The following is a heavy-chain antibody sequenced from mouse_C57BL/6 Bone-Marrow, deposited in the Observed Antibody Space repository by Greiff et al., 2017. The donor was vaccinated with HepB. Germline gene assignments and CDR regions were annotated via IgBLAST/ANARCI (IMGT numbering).Heavy chain of an antibody. V-gene: IGHV5-4*01. CDR1: GFTFSSYA. Sequence: EVQGVESGGGLVKPGGSLKLSCAASGFTFSSYAMSWVRQTPEKRLEWVATISDGGSYTYYPDNVKGRFTISRDNAKNNLYLQMSHLKSEDTAMYYCARDRWLLRLRDWGQGTLVTVSA. D-gene: IGHD2-3*01. CDR2: ISDGGSYT. J-gene: IGHJ3*01. CDR3: ARDRWLLRLRD.